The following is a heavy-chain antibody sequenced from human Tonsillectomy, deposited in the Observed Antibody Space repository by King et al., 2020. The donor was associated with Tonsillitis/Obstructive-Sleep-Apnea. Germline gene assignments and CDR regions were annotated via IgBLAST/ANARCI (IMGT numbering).Heavy chain of an antibody. Sequence: QLVQSGAEVKKPGSSVKVSCKASGGTFRSYAINWVRQARGQGLEWMGGIIPIFGTTVYAPRFLGRVSITADESTSTAYMELSSLKSEDTAIYYCARDHLGFGYCPSNNCQFSFDSWGQGTLGTVSS. CDR3: ARDHLGFGYCPSNNCQFSFDS. CDR2: IIPIFGTT. D-gene: IGHD2-2*01. J-gene: IGHJ4*02. V-gene: IGHV1-69*12. CDR1: GGTFRSYA.